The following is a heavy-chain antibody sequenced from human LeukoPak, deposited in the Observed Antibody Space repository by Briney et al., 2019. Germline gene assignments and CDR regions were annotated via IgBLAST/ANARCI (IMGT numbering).Heavy chain of an antibody. J-gene: IGHJ4*02. CDR2: INSDGSST. CDR1: GFAFSGYS. CDR3: ARGYCSSSGCHDYYFDY. V-gene: IGHV3-74*01. D-gene: IGHD2-2*01. Sequence: GGSLRLSCAASGFAFSGYSMRWVRQVPGKGLVWVSRINSDGSSTTYADSVKGRFTISRDNAKNTLYLQMNSLRAEDTAVYYCARGYCSSSGCHDYYFDYWGQGTLVTVSS.